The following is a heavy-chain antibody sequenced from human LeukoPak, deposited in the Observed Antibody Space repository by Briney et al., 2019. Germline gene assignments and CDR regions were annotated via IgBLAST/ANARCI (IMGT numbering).Heavy chain of an antibody. CDR1: GGSISSSSYY. J-gene: IGHJ5*02. Sequence: SETLSLTCTVSGGSISSSSYYWGWIRQPPGKGLEWSGSIYYSGSTYYNPSLKSRVTISVDTSKNQFSLKLSSVTAADTAVYYCARDDSSGYYTRFDPWGQGTLVTVSS. V-gene: IGHV4-39*01. CDR3: ARDDSSGYYTRFDP. CDR2: IYYSGST. D-gene: IGHD3-22*01.